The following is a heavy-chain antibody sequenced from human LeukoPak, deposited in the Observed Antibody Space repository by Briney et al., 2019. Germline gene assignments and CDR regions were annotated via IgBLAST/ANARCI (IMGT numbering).Heavy chain of an antibody. Sequence: PGGSLRLSCAASGFTFSSYSMNWVRQAPGKGLEWVSSISGSSGYIYQADSVKGRFTISRDNAKNSLYLQMNSLRAEDTAVYYCARDYGGSSPFDYWGQGTLVTVSS. CDR1: GFTFSSYS. CDR2: ISGSSGYI. J-gene: IGHJ4*02. V-gene: IGHV3-21*01. CDR3: ARDYGGSSPFDY. D-gene: IGHD4-23*01.